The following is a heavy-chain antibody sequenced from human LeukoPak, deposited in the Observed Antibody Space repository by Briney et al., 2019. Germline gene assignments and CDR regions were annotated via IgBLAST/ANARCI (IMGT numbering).Heavy chain of an antibody. V-gene: IGHV5-51*01. D-gene: IGHD4-23*01. J-gene: IGHJ4*02. Sequence: PGASLQISCKSSGYSFTSYWIGWVRQLPGKGLEWMGIIYPGDSDTRYSPSFQGQVTISADKSISTAYLQWSSLKASDTAMYYCARPRPLNSDFGYWGQGTLVTVSS. CDR3: ARPRPLNSDFGY. CDR1: GYSFTSYW. CDR2: IYPGDSDT.